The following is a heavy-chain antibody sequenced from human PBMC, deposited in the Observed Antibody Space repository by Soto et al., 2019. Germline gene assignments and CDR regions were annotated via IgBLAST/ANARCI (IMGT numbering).Heavy chain of an antibody. CDR3: AKEGTCSSISCYSSAFDI. CDR1: GFTFNNYA. V-gene: IGHV3-23*01. D-gene: IGHD2-2*02. Sequence: GGSLRLSCAASGFTFNNYAMSWVRQAPGKGLEWVSGISGSGGSTYYADSVKGRFTMSRDNSKNTLYLQMNSLRAEDTAVYYCAKEGTCSSISCYSSAFDIWGQGTMVTVSS. CDR2: ISGSGGST. J-gene: IGHJ3*02.